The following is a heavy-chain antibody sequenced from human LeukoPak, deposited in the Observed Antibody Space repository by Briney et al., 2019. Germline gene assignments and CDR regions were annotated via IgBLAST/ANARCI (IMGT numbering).Heavy chain of an antibody. J-gene: IGHJ4*02. V-gene: IGHV3-23*01. D-gene: IGHD3-10*01. Sequence: GGSLRLSCAASGFTFSSYAMSWVRQAPGKGLEWVSAISGSGGSTYYADSVKGRFTISRDNSKNTLYLQMNSLRAEDTAVYYCAKDSHITMVRGVSSYWGQGTLVTVSS. CDR3: AKDSHITMVRGVSSY. CDR1: GFTFSSYA. CDR2: ISGSGGST.